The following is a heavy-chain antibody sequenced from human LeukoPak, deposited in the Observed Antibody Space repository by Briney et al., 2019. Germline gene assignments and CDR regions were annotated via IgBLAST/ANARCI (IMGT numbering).Heavy chain of an antibody. D-gene: IGHD3-10*01. CDR3: ARVMGWFGGFDY. J-gene: IGHJ4*02. CDR2: IYYTGST. V-gene: IGHV4-39*07. CDR1: GGSISGSSYY. Sequence: SETLSLTCTVSGGSISGSSYYWGWIRLPPGKGLEWIGRIYYTGSTYYNPSLKSRVTISVDTSKNQFSLKLSSVTAADTAVYYCARVMGWFGGFDYWGQGTLVTVSS.